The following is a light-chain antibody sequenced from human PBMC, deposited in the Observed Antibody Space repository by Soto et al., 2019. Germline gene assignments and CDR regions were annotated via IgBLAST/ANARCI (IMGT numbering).Light chain of an antibody. V-gene: IGKV1-33*01. CDR3: QRYDTLPAFT. CDR2: DAS. Sequence: DIQMTQSPSSLSASVGDRVTITCQASQGIGNYLNWYQQKPGKAPNLLIYDASNLATGVPSRFSGSGSGTDCTFTISSPQPEGIATYYCQRYDTLPAFTFGPGTTVDIK. J-gene: IGKJ3*01. CDR1: QGIGNY.